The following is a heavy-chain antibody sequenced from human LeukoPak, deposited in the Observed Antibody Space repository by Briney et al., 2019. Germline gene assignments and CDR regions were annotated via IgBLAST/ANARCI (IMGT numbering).Heavy chain of an antibody. CDR1: GFTTSY. D-gene: IGHD3-3*01. CDR3: ARDLWDATGY. CDR2: IYSGDTT. J-gene: IGHJ4*02. V-gene: IGHV3-66*02. Sequence: TGGSLRLSCAVAGFTTSYMSWVRQAPGKGLEWVSVIYSGDTTYYADSVRGRFTISRDISKNTLYLQMNSLRPEDTAVYHCARDLWDATGYWGQGTLVTVSS.